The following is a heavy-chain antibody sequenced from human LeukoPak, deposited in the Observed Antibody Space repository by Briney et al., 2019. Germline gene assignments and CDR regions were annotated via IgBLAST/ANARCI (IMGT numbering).Heavy chain of an antibody. CDR2: TYYRSKWYY. J-gene: IGHJ6*02. V-gene: IGHV6-1*01. CDR3: ALARSEYHYGMDV. Sequence: SQTLSLTCAISGDSVSSINVAWNWIRQSPSRGLEWLGRTYYRSKWYYEYAVSVKGRININPDPSKNQFSLQLNPVTPEDTAVYYCALARSEYHYGMDVWGQGTTVTVSS. CDR1: GDSVSSINVA.